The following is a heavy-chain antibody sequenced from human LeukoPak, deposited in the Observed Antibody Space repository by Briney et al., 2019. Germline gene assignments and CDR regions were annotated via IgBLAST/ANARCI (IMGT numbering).Heavy chain of an antibody. CDR2: IYYSGST. CDR3: ARGRVMKCRSTSCKKRYYFDY. J-gene: IGHJ4*02. D-gene: IGHD2-2*01. Sequence: KPSETLSLTCTVSGGSISSSSYYWGWIRQPPGKGLEWIGSIYYSGSTYYNPSLKSRVTISVDTSKNQFSLKLSSVTAADTAVYYCARGRVMKCRSTSCKKRYYFDYWGQGTLVTVSS. V-gene: IGHV4-39*07. CDR1: GGSISSSSYY.